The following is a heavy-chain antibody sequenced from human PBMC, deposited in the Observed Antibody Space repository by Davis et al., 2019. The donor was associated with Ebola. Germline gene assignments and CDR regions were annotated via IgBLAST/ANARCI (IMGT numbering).Heavy chain of an antibody. CDR2: IKGKADGVTR. Sequence: PGGSLRLSCAASGFTFPNAWMIWVRQAPGKGLEWVGRIKGKADGVTRDYAAPVKGRFTISRDDSKNILLLEMNSLKTEETAVYYCTTDASSWSGSFEDWGQGTLVTVSS. D-gene: IGHD1-26*01. CDR3: TTDASSWSGSFED. V-gene: IGHV3-15*01. CDR1: GFTFPNAW. J-gene: IGHJ4*02.